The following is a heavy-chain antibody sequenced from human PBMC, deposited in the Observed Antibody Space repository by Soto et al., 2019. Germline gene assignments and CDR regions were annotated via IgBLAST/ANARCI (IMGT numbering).Heavy chain of an antibody. CDR2: IYYSGSP. CDR1: GGSISSYY. CDR3: ARHTPAISISDH. V-gene: IGHV4-59*08. D-gene: IGHD2-15*01. J-gene: IGHJ4*02. Sequence: SETLSLTCTVSGGSISSYYWSWIRQPPGKGLEWIGYIYYSGSPNYNPSLKSRVTISVDTSKNQFSLKLSSVTAADTAVYYCARHTPAISISDHWGQGTLVTVSS.